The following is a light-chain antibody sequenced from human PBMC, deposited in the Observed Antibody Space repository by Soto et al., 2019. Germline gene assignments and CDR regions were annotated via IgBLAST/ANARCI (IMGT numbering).Light chain of an antibody. CDR3: QQYDTSPLT. V-gene: IGKV3-20*01. Sequence: EIVLTQSPGTLSLPPGERATLSCRASQSLSSSFLAWYQQKPGQAPRLLIYGASSRATDIPDRLGGSGSGTDFTLTISRLEPEDFAVYYCQQYDTSPLTFGGGTKVEI. CDR1: QSLSSSF. CDR2: GAS. J-gene: IGKJ4*01.